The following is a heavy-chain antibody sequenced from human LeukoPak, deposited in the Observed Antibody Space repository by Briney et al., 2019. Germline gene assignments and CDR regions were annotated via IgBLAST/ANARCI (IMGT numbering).Heavy chain of an antibody. CDR3: ARHGGYSSPYLH. V-gene: IGHV4-59*08. J-gene: IGHJ1*01. CDR1: GGSISNYY. D-gene: IGHD6-13*01. CDR2: IYYSGTT. Sequence: SETLSLTCTVAGGSISNYYWSWIRQPPGKGLECIGYIYYSGTTNYNPSLKSRVTISVDTSKNQFSLKLSSVTAADTAVYYCARHGGYSSPYLHWGQGTLVTVSS.